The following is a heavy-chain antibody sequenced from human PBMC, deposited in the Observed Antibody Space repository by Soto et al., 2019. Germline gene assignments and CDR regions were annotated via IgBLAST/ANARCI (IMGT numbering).Heavy chain of an antibody. D-gene: IGHD4-17*01. CDR3: ARDGNTVNNAFTYYYYYYMDV. CDR2: INAGNGNT. V-gene: IGHV1-3*01. CDR1: GYTFTSYA. J-gene: IGHJ6*03. Sequence: GASVKVSRKASGYTFTSYAIQCVRLAPGQRLEWMGWINAGNGNTKYSQKFQGRVTITRDASASTAYMELSSLRSEDTAVYYCARDGNTVNNAFTYYYYYYMDVLVKGTTVTVS.